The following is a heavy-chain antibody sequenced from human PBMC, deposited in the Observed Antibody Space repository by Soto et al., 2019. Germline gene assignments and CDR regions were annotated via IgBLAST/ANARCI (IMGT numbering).Heavy chain of an antibody. J-gene: IGHJ5*02. CDR1: GGTFSSYT. V-gene: IGHV1-69*01. D-gene: IGHD4-17*01. CDR3: ARGPDYGDHGGWLYP. Sequence: QVHLVQSGAEVKKPGSSVKVSCKPSGGTFSSYTVNWVRQAPGQGLELVGGITPLFGTTNYAQKFQGRVTITADLSTSTAYMELVSLRSEDTAVYYCARGPDYGDHGGWLYPWGQGTLVTVSS. CDR2: ITPLFGTT.